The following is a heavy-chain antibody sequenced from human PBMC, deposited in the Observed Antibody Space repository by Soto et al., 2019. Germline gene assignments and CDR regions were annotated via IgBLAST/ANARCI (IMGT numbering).Heavy chain of an antibody. CDR1: GYTFSNFL. CDR2: IYPGDHET. D-gene: IGHD1-26*01. V-gene: IGHV5-51*01. Sequence: GESLKISFQCSGYTFSNFLICWVRQLPVKGLEWTGIIYPGDHETRYSPSFHAKVTISADKSINTAYLQWNSLEASDTAFYFCARSPRRSPYFDYLAERALVNVCS. CDR3: ARSPRRSPYFDY. J-gene: IGHJ4*02.